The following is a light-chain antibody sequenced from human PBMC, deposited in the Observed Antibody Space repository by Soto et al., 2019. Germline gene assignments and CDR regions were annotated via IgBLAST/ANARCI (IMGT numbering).Light chain of an antibody. Sequence: DIQMNQSPSSLSASVGDRVTITCRASQSITNYVNWYQQKAGKVPKLXIYDTSSLQSGVPSRFSGSGSGTDFTLTISSLQPEDFATYYCQQSYSITCTFGQGTKVDI. CDR2: DTS. CDR1: QSITNY. CDR3: QQSYSITCT. J-gene: IGKJ1*01. V-gene: IGKV1-39*01.